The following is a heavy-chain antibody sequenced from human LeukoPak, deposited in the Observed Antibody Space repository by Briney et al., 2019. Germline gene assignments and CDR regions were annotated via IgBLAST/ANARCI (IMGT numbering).Heavy chain of an antibody. CDR2: IQYDASQI. Sequence: GGSLRLSCSASGFNFRGSGMHWVRQAPGKGLEWVAFIQYDASQIYYADSVKGRFTISRDNSKNTVYLQMNSLRAEDTAVYYCAKARYGSGSYYNSPLDYWGQGTLVTVSS. J-gene: IGHJ4*02. D-gene: IGHD3-10*01. V-gene: IGHV3-30*02. CDR1: GFNFRGSG. CDR3: AKARYGSGSYYNSPLDY.